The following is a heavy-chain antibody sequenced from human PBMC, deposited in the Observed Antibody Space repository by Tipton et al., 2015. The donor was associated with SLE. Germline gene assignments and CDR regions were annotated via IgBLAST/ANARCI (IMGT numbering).Heavy chain of an antibody. Sequence: LRLSCTVSGGSISSSHYYWDWIRQPPGKGLEWLGSIYSSGGTYYNPSLKGRVTISVDTSKNQFSLELSSVTAADTAVYFCARYYCTTTRCYYFDYWGRGTLVTVSS. D-gene: IGHD2-2*01. CDR3: ARYYCTTTRCYYFDY. J-gene: IGHJ4*02. CDR2: IYSSGGT. CDR1: GGSISSSHYY. V-gene: IGHV4-39*07.